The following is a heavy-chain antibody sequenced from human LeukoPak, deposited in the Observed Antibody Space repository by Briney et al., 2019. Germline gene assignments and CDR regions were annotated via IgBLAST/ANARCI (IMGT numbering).Heavy chain of an antibody. D-gene: IGHD3-3*02. CDR1: GGSISPYY. CDR2: IYYSGST. J-gene: IGHJ6*03. V-gene: IGHV4-59*01. Sequence: SETLSLTCTVSGGSISPYYWSWIRQPPGKGLEWTGYIYYSGSTNYNPSLKSRVTISVDTSKNQFSLKLSSVTAADTAVYYCARAFYPGYYSYMAVWGKGTTVTVSS. CDR3: ARAFYPGYYSYMAV.